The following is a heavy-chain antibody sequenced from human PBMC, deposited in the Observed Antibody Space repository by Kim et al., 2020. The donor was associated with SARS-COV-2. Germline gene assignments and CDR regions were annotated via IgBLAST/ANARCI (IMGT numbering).Heavy chain of an antibody. V-gene: IGHV3-49*03. Sequence: GGSLRLSCTSSGFTFGDYAMSWFRQAPGKGLEWVGFIRSRTYSGTTEYAASVKGRFTISRDDSKNITYLQMNSLKNEDTAVYYCTHLGGPGAAPFYYGM. CDR2: IRSRTYSGTT. D-gene: IGHD6-13*01. J-gene: IGHJ6*01. CDR3: THLGGPGAAPFYYGM. CDR1: GFTFGDYA.